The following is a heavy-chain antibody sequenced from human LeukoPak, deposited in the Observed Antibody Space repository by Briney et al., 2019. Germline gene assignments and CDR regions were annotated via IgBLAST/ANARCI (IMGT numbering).Heavy chain of an antibody. V-gene: IGHV1-24*01. D-gene: IGHD6-13*01. CDR1: GYTLTELS. CDR2: FDPEDGET. CDR3: ATAYSSSGDWFDP. Sequence: WASVKVSCKVSGYTLTELSMHWVRQAPGKGLEWMGGFDPEDGETIYAQKFQGRVTMTEDTSTDTAYMELSSLRSEDTAVYYCATAYSSSGDWFDPWGQGTLVTVSS. J-gene: IGHJ5*02.